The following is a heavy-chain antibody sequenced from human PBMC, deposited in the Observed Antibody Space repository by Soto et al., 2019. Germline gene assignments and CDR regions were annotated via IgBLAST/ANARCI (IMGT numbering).Heavy chain of an antibody. J-gene: IGHJ5*02. V-gene: IGHV4-59*01. CDR3: ARDPGSGSYYGWFDP. CDR1: GGSISRYD. D-gene: IGHD3-10*01. Sequence: QVQLQESGPGLVKPSETLSLTCTVSGGSISRYDWNWIRQPPGKGLEWIGYIYYSGSTNYNPSLKSRVTRSVDTSKNRFSLKLSSVTAADTAVYYCARDPGSGSYYGWFDPWGQGTLVTVSS. CDR2: IYYSGST.